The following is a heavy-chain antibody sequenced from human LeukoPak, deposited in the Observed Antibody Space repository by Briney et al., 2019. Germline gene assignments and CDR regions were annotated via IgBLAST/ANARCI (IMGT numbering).Heavy chain of an antibody. J-gene: IGHJ5*02. Sequence: SETLSLTCTVSGDSIISGSYYWGWIRQPAGKGLEWIGRIFISGGTNYNPSLRSRVTMSLDTSKNQFSLKLYSVTAADTAVYFCARGGYYGSGNDFRFDPWGQGTLVTVSS. D-gene: IGHD3-10*01. CDR3: ARGGYYGSGNDFRFDP. CDR2: IFISGGT. CDR1: GDSIISGSYY. V-gene: IGHV4-61*02.